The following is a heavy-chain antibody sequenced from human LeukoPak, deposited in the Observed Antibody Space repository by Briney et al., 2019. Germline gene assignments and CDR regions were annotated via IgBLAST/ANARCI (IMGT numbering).Heavy chain of an antibody. J-gene: IGHJ4*02. D-gene: IGHD3-10*01. Sequence: SETLSLTCTVAGGSIGGSYWSWIRQPPGKGLEWIGYIYYSGSTNYNPSLKSRVTISVDTSKNQFSLKLTSVTAADTAVYYCASGEAWYFDYWGQGTLVTVSS. CDR2: IYYSGST. V-gene: IGHV4-59*01. CDR3: ASGEAWYFDY. CDR1: GGSIGGSY.